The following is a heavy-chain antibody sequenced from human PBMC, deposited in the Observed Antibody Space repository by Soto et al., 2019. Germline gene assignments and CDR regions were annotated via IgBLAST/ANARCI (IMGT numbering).Heavy chain of an antibody. CDR2: ISGSGGST. J-gene: IGHJ6*02. D-gene: IGHD3-22*01. Sequence: VGSLRLSCAASGFTFSSYAMSWVRQAPGKGLEWVSAISGSGGSTYYADSVKGRFTISRDNSKNTLYLQMNSLRAEDTAVYYCAKENYYDSSGYYLPPYPMDVWGQGTTVTVSS. V-gene: IGHV3-23*01. CDR1: GFTFSSYA. CDR3: AKENYYDSSGYYLPPYPMDV.